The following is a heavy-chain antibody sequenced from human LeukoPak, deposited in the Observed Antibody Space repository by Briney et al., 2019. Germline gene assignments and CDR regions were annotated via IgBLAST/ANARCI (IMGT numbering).Heavy chain of an antibody. J-gene: IGHJ3*01. CDR2: ISAYNGNT. CDR3: AKVKLSGDDAFDV. V-gene: IGHV1-18*01. Sequence: ASVKVSCKASGYTFSRYGITWVRHAPGQGLEWVAWISAYNGNTNYAHSVQGRLTMTVDISTSTAYMDLRSLRSDDTAVYYCAKVKLSGDDAFDVWGQGTTVIVSS. CDR1: GYTFSRYG. D-gene: IGHD3-10*01.